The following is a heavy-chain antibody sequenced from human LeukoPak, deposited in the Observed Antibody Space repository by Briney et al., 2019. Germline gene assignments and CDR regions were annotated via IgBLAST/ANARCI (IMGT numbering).Heavy chain of an antibody. Sequence: QPGGSLRLSCAASGFTFSDYWMHWVRHAPGKGLVWVSRISNDGSTTTYADSVRGRFTISRDNAKNTLYLQMNSLRAEDTAVYYCARDCGSTGCDYWGQGTLVTVSS. J-gene: IGHJ4*02. CDR2: ISNDGSTT. D-gene: IGHD2-2*01. CDR3: ARDCGSTGCDY. CDR1: GFTFSDYW. V-gene: IGHV3-74*01.